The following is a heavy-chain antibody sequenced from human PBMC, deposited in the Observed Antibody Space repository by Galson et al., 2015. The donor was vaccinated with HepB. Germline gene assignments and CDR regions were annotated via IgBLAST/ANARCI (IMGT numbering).Heavy chain of an antibody. Sequence: KASGYTFTSYAMNWVRQAPGQGLEWMGWINTNTGNPTYAQGFTGRFVFSLDTSVSTAYLQISSLKAEDTAVYYCARDSDYDFWSGYYYYYYMDVWGKGTTVTVSS. CDR3: ARDSDYDFWSGYYYYYYMDV. CDR1: GYTFTSYA. D-gene: IGHD3-3*01. J-gene: IGHJ6*03. CDR2: INTNTGNP. V-gene: IGHV7-4-1*02.